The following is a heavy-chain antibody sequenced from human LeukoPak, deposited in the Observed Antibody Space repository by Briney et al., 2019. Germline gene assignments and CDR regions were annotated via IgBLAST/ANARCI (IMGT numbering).Heavy chain of an antibody. J-gene: IGHJ5*02. D-gene: IGHD2-15*01. V-gene: IGHV1-3*01. CDR3: ARDCSGGPPGWFDP. Sequence: ASVKVSCKASGGTFSSYAISWVRQAPGQSLEWMGWIIAGNGNTKYSQRFQGRVTITRDTSASTAYMELSSLRSDDTAVYYCARDCSGGPPGWFDPWGQGTLVTVST. CDR2: IIAGNGNT. CDR1: GGTFSSYA.